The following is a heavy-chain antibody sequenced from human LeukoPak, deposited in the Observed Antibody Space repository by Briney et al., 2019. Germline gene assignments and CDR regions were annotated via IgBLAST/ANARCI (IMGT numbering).Heavy chain of an antibody. CDR3: AKDRLKVGAPYFDY. CDR2: IRYDGSNK. Sequence: GGSLRLTCAASGFTFSSYGMHWVRQAPGKGLEWVAFIRYDGSNKYYADSVKGRFTISRDNSKNTLYLQMNSLRAEDTAVYYCAKDRLKVGAPYFDYWGQGTLVTVSS. CDR1: GFTFSSYG. D-gene: IGHD1-26*01. J-gene: IGHJ4*02. V-gene: IGHV3-30*02.